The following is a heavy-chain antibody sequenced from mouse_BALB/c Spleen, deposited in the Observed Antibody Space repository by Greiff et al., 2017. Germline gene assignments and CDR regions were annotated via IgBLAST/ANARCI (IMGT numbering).Heavy chain of an antibody. D-gene: IGHD2-4*01. CDR1: GYTFTEYI. J-gene: IGHJ4*01. V-gene: IGHV1-76*01. Sequence: VQRVESGAELVKPGASVKLSCKASGYTFTEYIIHWVKQRSGQGLEWIGDIYPGGGYTNYNEKFKGKATLTADTSSSTAYMQLSSLTSEDSAVYFCATTMITNELGYAMDYWGQGTSVTVSS. CDR3: ATTMITNELGYAMDY. CDR2: IYPGGGYT.